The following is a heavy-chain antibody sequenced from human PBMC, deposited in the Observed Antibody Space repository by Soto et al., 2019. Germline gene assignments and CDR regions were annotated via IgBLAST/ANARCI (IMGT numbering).Heavy chain of an antibody. D-gene: IGHD6-19*01. CDR1: GFTFSSYS. CDR3: ASTLYSSGPNPI. J-gene: IGHJ3*02. CDR2: ISSSSSYI. V-gene: IGHV3-21*01. Sequence: GGSLRLSCAASGFTFSSYSMNWVRQAPGKGLEWVSSISSSSSYIYYADSVKGRFTISRDNAKNSLYLQMNSLRAEDTAVYYCASTLYSSGPNPIWGQGTMVTVSS.